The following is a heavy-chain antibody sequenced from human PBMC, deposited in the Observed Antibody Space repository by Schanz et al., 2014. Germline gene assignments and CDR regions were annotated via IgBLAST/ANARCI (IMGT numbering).Heavy chain of an antibody. CDR2: ISPSGGST. Sequence: QVHLMQSGAEAKKPGASVKVSCKAFGYSFTTYFIHWVRLAPGQGFEWMGLISPSGGSTSYAQKFQGGVTMTRERSTGTVLMELSGLTSEDPAGYYCGRGGGAYPQKYGMDVWGQGTTVTVSS. V-gene: IGHV1-46*01. CDR3: GRGGGAYPQKYGMDV. D-gene: IGHD3-16*01. CDR1: GYSFTTYF. J-gene: IGHJ6*02.